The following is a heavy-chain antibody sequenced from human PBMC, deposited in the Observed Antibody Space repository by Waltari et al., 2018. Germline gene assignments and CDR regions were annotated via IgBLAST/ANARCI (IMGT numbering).Heavy chain of an antibody. Sequence: EVQLVQSGAEVKKPGESLKISCKGSGYSFTSYWIGWVRQMPGKGLEWMGSIYPVDSDTRDSPSFQGQVTSSADKSISTAYLQWSSLKASDTAMYYCARGGGFIAALGSFYFDIWGQGTMVTVSS. CDR3: ARGGGFIAALGSFYFDI. V-gene: IGHV5-51*01. CDR2: IYPVDSDT. CDR1: GYSFTSYW. D-gene: IGHD6-6*01. J-gene: IGHJ3*02.